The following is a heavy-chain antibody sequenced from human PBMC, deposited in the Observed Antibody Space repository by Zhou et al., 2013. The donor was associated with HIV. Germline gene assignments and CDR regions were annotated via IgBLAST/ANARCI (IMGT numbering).Heavy chain of an antibody. CDR1: GYNFINYD. CDR3: ARGLVFYRRVYGMDV. Sequence: QVQLVQSGAEVKKPGASVKVSCKSSGYNFINYDINWVRQATGQGLEWMGWMNPNSGNTGYAQKFHGRVTMTRNTSMSTAYIELSSLTSEDTAVYYCARGLVFYRRVYGMDVWGQGTTVTVSS. CDR2: MNPNSGNT. V-gene: IGHV1-8*01. J-gene: IGHJ6*02. D-gene: IGHD6-6*01.